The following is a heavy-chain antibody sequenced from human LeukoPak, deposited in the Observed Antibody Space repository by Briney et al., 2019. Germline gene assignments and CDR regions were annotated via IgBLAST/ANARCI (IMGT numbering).Heavy chain of an antibody. Sequence: GGSLRLSCAASGFTFSSYWMSWVRQAPGKGLEWVANIKQDGSEKYYVDSVKGRFTISRDNAKNSLYLQMNSLRAEDTAVYYCARDSPAWELPHDAFDIWGQGTMVTVSS. V-gene: IGHV3-7*01. CDR3: ARDSPAWELPHDAFDI. J-gene: IGHJ3*02. CDR1: GFTFSSYW. CDR2: IKQDGSEK. D-gene: IGHD1-26*01.